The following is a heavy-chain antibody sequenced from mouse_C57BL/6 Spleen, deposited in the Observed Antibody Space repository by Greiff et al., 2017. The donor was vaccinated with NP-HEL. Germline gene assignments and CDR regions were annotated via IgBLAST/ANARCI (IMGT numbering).Heavy chain of an antibody. J-gene: IGHJ2*01. Sequence: QVQLQQSGAELVKPGASVKISCKASGYSFTGSWIKWVKQRPGNGLEWIGVIFPGNGSTNYNEKFKGKATLTADTSSNTAYMQLSSLTTEDSAIYYCASGYGSGYGDWGQGPTLTVSS. CDR1: GYSFTGSW. CDR3: ASGYGSGYGD. CDR2: IFPGNGST. D-gene: IGHD1-1*01. V-gene: IGHV1-9*01.